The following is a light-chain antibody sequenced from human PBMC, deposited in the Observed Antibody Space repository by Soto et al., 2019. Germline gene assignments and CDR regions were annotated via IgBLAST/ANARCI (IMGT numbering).Light chain of an antibody. CDR1: QSISNF. J-gene: IGKJ4*01. Sequence: EIVLTQSPATLSLSPGERATLSCMASQSISNFLAWYQQKPVQAPRLLISAASIRATGIPARFSGSGSGTDFILTISSLEPEDFSVYYCQQRISWPSTFGGGTKVEI. CDR2: AAS. V-gene: IGKV3-11*01. CDR3: QQRISWPST.